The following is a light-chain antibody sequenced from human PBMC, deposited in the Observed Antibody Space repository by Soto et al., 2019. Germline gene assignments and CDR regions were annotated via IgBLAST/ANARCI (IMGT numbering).Light chain of an antibody. Sequence: EIVLTQSPATLSLSPGESATLSCRATRSVSSYLAWYQQKPGQAPRLLIYDASSRPTDITARFSGSGSGTDFTLTISSLEPEDFALYYCQQRSNWPITFGQGTRLE. J-gene: IGKJ5*01. V-gene: IGKV3-11*01. CDR3: QQRSNWPIT. CDR2: DAS. CDR1: RSVSSY.